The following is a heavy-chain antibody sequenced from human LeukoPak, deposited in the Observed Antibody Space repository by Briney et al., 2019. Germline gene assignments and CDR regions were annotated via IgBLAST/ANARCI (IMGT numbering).Heavy chain of an antibody. Sequence: SVKVSCKASGGAFSSYAISWVRQAPGQGLEWMGGIIPIFGTANYAQKFQGRVTITADESTSTAYMELSSLRSEDTAVYYCARGGSYGVAYYYYMDVWGKGTTVTVSS. D-gene: IGHD1-26*01. CDR3: ARGGSYGVAYYYYMDV. J-gene: IGHJ6*03. CDR2: IIPIFGTA. CDR1: GGAFSSYA. V-gene: IGHV1-69*13.